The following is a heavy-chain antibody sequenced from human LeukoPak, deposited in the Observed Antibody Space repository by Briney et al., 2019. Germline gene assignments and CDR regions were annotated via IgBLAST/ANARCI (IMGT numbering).Heavy chain of an antibody. V-gene: IGHV3-53*01. CDR1: GFTVSSNY. CDR2: IYSGGST. Sequence: GGSLRLSCAASGFTVSSNYMSWVRQAPGKGLEWVSVIYSGGSTYYADSVKGRFTISRDNSKNTLYLQMNSLRAEDTAVYYCARAGGFLEWFYYYYYYMDVWGKGTTVTVSS. CDR3: ARAGGFLEWFYYYYYYMDV. D-gene: IGHD3-3*01. J-gene: IGHJ6*03.